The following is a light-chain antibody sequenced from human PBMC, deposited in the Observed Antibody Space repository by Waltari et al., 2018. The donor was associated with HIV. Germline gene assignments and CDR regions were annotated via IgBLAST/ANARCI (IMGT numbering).Light chain of an antibody. CDR2: HKC. CDR1: ISNIGAGYD. CDR3: QSYDSSLSAV. V-gene: IGLV1-40*01. Sequence: QSVLTQPPSVSGAPGQRVAISCIGSISNIGAGYDVHWYQQIPGAAPKLLIYHKCDRPSGVPDRFSGSKSGTSASLAITGLQAEDEADYYCQSYDSSLSAVFGGGTKLTVL. J-gene: IGLJ2*01.